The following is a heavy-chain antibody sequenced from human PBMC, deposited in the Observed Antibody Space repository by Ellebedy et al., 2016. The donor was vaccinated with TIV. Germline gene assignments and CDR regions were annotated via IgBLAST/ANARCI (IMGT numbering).Heavy chain of an antibody. J-gene: IGHJ4*02. CDR3: AREREGYYDSSGYLDY. CDR2: IIPIFGTA. Sequence: SVKVSCXASGGTFSSYAISWVRQAPGQGLEWMGGIIPIFGTANYAQKFQGRVTITADESTSTAYMELSSLRSEDTAVYYCAREREGYYDSSGYLDYWGQGTLVTVSS. V-gene: IGHV1-69*13. CDR1: GGTFSSYA. D-gene: IGHD3-22*01.